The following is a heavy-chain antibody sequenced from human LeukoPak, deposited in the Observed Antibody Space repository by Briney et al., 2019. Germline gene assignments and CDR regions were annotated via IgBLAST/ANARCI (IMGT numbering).Heavy chain of an antibody. CDR3: TTDPYCGDDCYQDY. CDR2: IRSRSNGGTV. V-gene: IGHV3-15*01. Sequence: PGGSLRLSCAVSGFTVSDAWLSWVRQPPGKGLEWVGRIRSRSNGGTVDYAAPVKGRFSISRDDSKNTLILQMNRLRSEDTAFNYCTTDPYCGDDCYQDYWGQGTLVTVSS. CDR1: GFTVSDAW. D-gene: IGHD2-21*02. J-gene: IGHJ4*02.